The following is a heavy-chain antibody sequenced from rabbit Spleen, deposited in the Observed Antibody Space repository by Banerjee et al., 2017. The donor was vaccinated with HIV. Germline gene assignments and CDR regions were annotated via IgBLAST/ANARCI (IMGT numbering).Heavy chain of an antibody. Sequence: QEQLEESGGDLVKPGTSLTLTCKASGLDFSSNYWICWVRQAPGKGLEWIACIDVTKSGSSYYASWAKGRLTISKTSSTTVTVQMTSLTAADTATYFCARDAAGREDFNLWGPGTLVAVS. CDR3: ARDAAGREDFNL. V-gene: IGHV1S45*01. D-gene: IGHD4-2*01. CDR1: GLDFSSNYW. CDR2: IDVTKSGSS. J-gene: IGHJ4*01.